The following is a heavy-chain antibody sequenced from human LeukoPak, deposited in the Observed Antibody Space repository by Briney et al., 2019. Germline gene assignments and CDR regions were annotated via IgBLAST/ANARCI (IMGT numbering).Heavy chain of an antibody. CDR3: ARGRSITLLRGVAMSNGFDI. Sequence: GGSLRLSCTASGFTFSNYGMNWVRQAPGKGLEWVSFTDTSGNYIYYGGSVKGRFTISRDNAKNLVFLQMNGLRAEDTAVYYCARGRSITLLRGVAMSNGFDIWGQGAMVAVSS. D-gene: IGHD3-10*01. CDR2: TDTSGNYI. CDR1: GFTFSNYG. V-gene: IGHV3-21*01. J-gene: IGHJ3*02.